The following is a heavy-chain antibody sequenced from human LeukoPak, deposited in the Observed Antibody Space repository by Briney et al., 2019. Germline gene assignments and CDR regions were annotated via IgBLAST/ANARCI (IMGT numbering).Heavy chain of an antibody. CDR2: IYYSGST. Sequence: SETLSLTCTVSGGSISSYYWSWIRQPPGKGQEWIGYIYYSGSTHYNPSLRSRVTILVDTSKNQFSLKLSSVTAADTAVYYCARAPHVLRFLEWYPFDPWGQGTLVTVSS. CDR1: GGSISSYY. J-gene: IGHJ5*02. CDR3: ARAPHVLRFLEWYPFDP. D-gene: IGHD3-3*01. V-gene: IGHV4-59*08.